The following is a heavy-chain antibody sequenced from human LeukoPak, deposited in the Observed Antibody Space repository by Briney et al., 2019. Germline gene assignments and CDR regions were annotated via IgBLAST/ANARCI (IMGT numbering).Heavy chain of an antibody. CDR1: GGSLSSYY. Sequence: SETLSLTCTVSGGSLSSYYWSWIRQPPGKGLEWIGFIYYSGTTKYNPSLKSRVTISVDTSKNQFSLNLSSVTAADTAVYYCARMIRVYYFDYWGQGTLVTVSS. CDR3: ARMIRVYYFDY. J-gene: IGHJ4*02. V-gene: IGHV4-59*01. D-gene: IGHD2-8*01. CDR2: IYYSGTT.